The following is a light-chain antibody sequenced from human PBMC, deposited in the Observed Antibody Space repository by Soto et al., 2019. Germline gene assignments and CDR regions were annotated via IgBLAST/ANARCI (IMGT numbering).Light chain of an antibody. CDR3: QQYNSYPYT. Sequence: DIHMTQSRSTLSASVGDRVTITCRASQSISSWLAWYQQKPGKAPKLLIYKASSLESGVPSRFSGSGSGTEFTLTISSLQPDDFATYYCQQYNSYPYTFGQGTKVDIK. CDR1: QSISSW. CDR2: KAS. V-gene: IGKV1-5*03. J-gene: IGKJ2*01.